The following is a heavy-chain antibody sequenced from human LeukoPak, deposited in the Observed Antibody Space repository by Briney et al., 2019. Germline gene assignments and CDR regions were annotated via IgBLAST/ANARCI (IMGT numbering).Heavy chain of an antibody. Sequence: GGSLRLSCVASEFTFSSYSMIWVRQAPGKGLEWISYISNGSGNRYYADSVKGRFTISRDNAKNLLYLQMNNLRADDTAVYYCARAAKWEFYHYYMDVWGNGTTVAVSS. D-gene: IGHD1-26*01. CDR1: EFTFSSYS. J-gene: IGHJ6*03. CDR2: ISNGSGNR. V-gene: IGHV3-48*01. CDR3: ARAAKWEFYHYYMDV.